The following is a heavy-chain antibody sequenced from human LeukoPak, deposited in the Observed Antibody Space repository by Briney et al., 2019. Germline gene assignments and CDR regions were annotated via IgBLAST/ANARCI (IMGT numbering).Heavy chain of an antibody. V-gene: IGHV4-34*01. J-gene: IGHJ3*02. CDR1: GGPFSGYY. D-gene: IGHD5-12*01. CDR2: INHSGST. CDR3: ARKDSGSDAFDI. Sequence: IPSETLSLTCAVYGGPFSGYYWSWIRQPPGKGLEWIGEINHSGSTYYNPSLKSRVTISVDRSKNQFSLKLSSVTAADTAVYYCARKDSGSDAFDIWGQGTMVTVSS.